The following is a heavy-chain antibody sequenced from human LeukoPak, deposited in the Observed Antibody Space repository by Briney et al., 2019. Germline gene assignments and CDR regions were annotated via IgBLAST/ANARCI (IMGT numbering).Heavy chain of an antibody. J-gene: IGHJ4*02. Sequence: SETLSLTCTVSGGSISSYYWSWIRQPPGKGLEWIGYIYYSGSTNYNPSLKSRVTISVDTSKNQFSLKLSSVTAADTAVYYCASLAALYGSGSSRPRTDSSIDYWGQGTLVTVSS. CDR2: IYYSGST. D-gene: IGHD3-10*01. CDR3: ASLAALYGSGSSRPRTDSSIDY. CDR1: GGSISSYY. V-gene: IGHV4-59*01.